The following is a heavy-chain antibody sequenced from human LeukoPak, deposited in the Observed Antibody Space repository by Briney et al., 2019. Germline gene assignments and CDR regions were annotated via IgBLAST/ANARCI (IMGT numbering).Heavy chain of an antibody. J-gene: IGHJ3*02. CDR2: INHSGST. D-gene: IGHD2-2*01. V-gene: IGHV4-34*01. CDR1: GFTFSSYA. Sequence: LRLSCAASGFTFSSYAMHWIRQPPGKGLEWIGEINHSGSTNYNPSLKSRVTISVDTSKNQFSLKLSSVTAADTAVYYCARQLVVPAAMPYDAFDIWGQGTMVTVSS. CDR3: ARQLVVPAAMPYDAFDI.